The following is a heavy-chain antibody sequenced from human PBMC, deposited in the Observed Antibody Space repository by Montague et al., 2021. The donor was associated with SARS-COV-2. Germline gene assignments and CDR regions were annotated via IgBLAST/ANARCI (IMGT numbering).Heavy chain of an antibody. CDR2: IYYTGNT. CDR3: ARLKRYFDSSGSPSASDF. D-gene: IGHD3-22*01. V-gene: IGHV4-39*02. CDR1: GGSITNNIDY. Sequence: SETLSLTCTVSGGSITNNIDYWAWIRQPPGKGLECIGSIYYTGNTYYXXXLKSRVTISVVTSKNHFTLKLRSATAAETAVYYCARLKRYFDSSGSPSASDFWGQGTKVTVSS. J-gene: IGHJ3*01.